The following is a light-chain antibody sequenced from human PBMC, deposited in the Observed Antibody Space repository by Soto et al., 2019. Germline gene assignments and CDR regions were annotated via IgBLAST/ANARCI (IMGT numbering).Light chain of an antibody. CDR1: SSDVGSYNL. V-gene: IGLV2-14*02. J-gene: IGLJ1*01. Sequence: QSVLTQPASVSGSPGQSITISCTGTSSDVGSYNLVSWYQQHPGKAPQLIIYDVSNRPSGVSDRFSGSKSGNTASLTISGLQAEDEAEYYCTSYTSSTPFYVFGTGTKVTVL. CDR3: TSYTSSTPFYV. CDR2: DVS.